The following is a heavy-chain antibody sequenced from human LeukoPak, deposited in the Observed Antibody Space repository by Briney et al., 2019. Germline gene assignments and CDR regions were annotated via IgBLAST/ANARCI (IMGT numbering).Heavy chain of an antibody. V-gene: IGHV3-21*01. J-gene: IGHJ4*02. CDR3: ARESGWWGDGDY. D-gene: IGHD2-15*01. Sequence: PGVSLRLSCAASGLTFTSYTMNWVRQAPGKGLAWVSSITSSSSYIYYADSVKGRFTISRDNAKNSLYLQMNSLRAEDTAVYYCARESGWWGDGDYWGQGTLVTVSS. CDR1: GLTFTSYT. CDR2: ITSSSSYI.